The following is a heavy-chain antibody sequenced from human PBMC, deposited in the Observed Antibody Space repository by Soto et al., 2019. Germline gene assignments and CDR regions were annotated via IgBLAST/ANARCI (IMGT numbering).Heavy chain of an antibody. J-gene: IGHJ6*02. D-gene: IGHD3-3*01. CDR3: ARDRPPDYDFWSGGDYYYGMDV. V-gene: IGHV1-69*04. CDR2: IIPIRGIT. Sequence: ASVKVSCKASGGTFSSYTISWVRQAPGQGLEWMGRIIPIRGITNYAQKFQGRVTITRDTSTSTAYMELSRLRSDDTAVYYCARDRPPDYDFWSGGDYYYGMDVWGQGTTVTVS. CDR1: GGTFSSYT.